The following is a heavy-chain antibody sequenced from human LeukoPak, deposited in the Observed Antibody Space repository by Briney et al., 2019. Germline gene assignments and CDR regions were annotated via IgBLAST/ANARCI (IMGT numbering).Heavy chain of an antibody. D-gene: IGHD2-15*01. Sequence: KPGGSLRLSCAASGFTFSSYSMNWVRQAPGKGLEWVSSISSSSSYIYYADSVKGRFTISRDNAKNSLYLQMNSLRAEDTAVYYCAGDRGVVAATAHFDYWGQGTLVTVSS. CDR3: AGDRGVVAATAHFDY. CDR2: ISSSSSYI. J-gene: IGHJ4*02. CDR1: GFTFSSYS. V-gene: IGHV3-21*01.